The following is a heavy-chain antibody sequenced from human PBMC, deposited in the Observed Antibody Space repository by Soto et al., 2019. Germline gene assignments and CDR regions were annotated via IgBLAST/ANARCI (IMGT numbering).Heavy chain of an antibody. CDR2: INPSGGST. CDR1: GYTFTSYY. Sequence: AASVKVSCKASGYTFTSYYMHWVRQAPGQGLEWMGIINPSGGSTSYAQKFQGRVTMTRDTSTSTVYMELSSLRSEDTAVYYCARDRRSDYSNYFYYYGMDVWGQGTTVTVSS. CDR3: ARDRRSDYSNYFYYYGMDV. D-gene: IGHD4-4*01. V-gene: IGHV1-46*01. J-gene: IGHJ6*02.